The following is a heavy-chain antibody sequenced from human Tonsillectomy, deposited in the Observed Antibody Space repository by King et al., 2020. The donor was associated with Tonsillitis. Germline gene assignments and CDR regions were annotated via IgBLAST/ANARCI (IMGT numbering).Heavy chain of an antibody. Sequence: QLQESGPGLVKPSETLSLTCTVSGGSIRSYYWSWLRQPPGKGLEWVGYIYYSGSTNYNPSLKSRVTISVDTSKNQFSLKLTSVTAADTAVYYCARHIGASRAFDIWGQGTMVTASS. J-gene: IGHJ3*02. CDR3: ARHIGASRAFDI. V-gene: IGHV4-59*08. D-gene: IGHD3-3*01. CDR1: GGSIRSYY. CDR2: IYYSGST.